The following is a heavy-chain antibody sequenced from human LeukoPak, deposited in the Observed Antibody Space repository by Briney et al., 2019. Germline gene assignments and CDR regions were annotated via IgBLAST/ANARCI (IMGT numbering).Heavy chain of an antibody. V-gene: IGHV4-4*07. D-gene: IGHD3-10*01. CDR3: AILTAGIDYIDY. CDR2: IYTSRST. CDR1: GVSISSNY. Sequence: PSETLSLTCTVSGVSISSNYWSWIRQPAGKGLEWIGRIYTSRSTNYNPSLKSRVTMSVDTSKNQFSLNLSSVTAADTAVYYCAILTAGIDYIDYWGQGTLVTVSS. J-gene: IGHJ4*02.